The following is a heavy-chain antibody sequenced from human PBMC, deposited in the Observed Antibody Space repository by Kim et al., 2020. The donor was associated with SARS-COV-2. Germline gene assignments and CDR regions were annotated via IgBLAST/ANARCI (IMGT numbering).Heavy chain of an antibody. CDR1: GNTLNSYG. D-gene: IGHD2-21*02. J-gene: IGHJ3*02. Sequence: ASVKVSCKASGNTLNSYGFSWVRQAPGQGLEWVGWISASAVKTDYGQKFKGRVSVTTDTSTNTVYMELRSLRSDDTALYYCAMHVAVTGNDVFDIWGQGTMITVSS. CDR3: AMHVAVTGNDVFDI. CDR2: ISASAVKT. V-gene: IGHV1-18*01.